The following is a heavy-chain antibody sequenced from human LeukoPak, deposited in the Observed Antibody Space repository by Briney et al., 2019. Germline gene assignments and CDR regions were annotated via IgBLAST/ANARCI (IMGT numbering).Heavy chain of an antibody. Sequence: PGGSLRLSCAASGFSFSDYGMHWVRQVPGKGLEWVAIISYDGSNAYYADSMKGRFTISRDNSKNTVSLQIINMRREDTALYYCAKEGDDYVLDHWGRGTLVTVSA. J-gene: IGHJ4*02. D-gene: IGHD4-17*01. CDR3: AKEGDDYVLDH. V-gene: IGHV3-30*18. CDR2: ISYDGSNA. CDR1: GFSFSDYG.